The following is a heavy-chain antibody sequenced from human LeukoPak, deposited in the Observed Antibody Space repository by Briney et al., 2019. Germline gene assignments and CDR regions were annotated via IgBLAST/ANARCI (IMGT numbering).Heavy chain of an antibody. V-gene: IGHV3-30-3*01. Sequence: GSLRLSCAASGFTFSSYAMHWVRQAPGKGLEWVAVISYDGSNKYYADSVKGRFTISRDNSKNTLYLQMNSLRAEDTAVYYCARDHSSGWYDYWGQGTLVTVSS. CDR1: GFTFSSYA. CDR3: ARDHSSGWYDY. J-gene: IGHJ4*02. CDR2: ISYDGSNK. D-gene: IGHD6-19*01.